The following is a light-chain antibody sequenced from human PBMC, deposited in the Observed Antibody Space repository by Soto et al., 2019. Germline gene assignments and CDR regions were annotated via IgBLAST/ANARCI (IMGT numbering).Light chain of an antibody. CDR3: SSYAGSNSYV. CDR1: SSDVGGCNY. Sequence: QSVLTQPPSASGSPGQSVTISCTGTSSDVGGCNYVSWYQQHPGKAPKLMIYEVSKRPSGVPDRFSGSKSGNTASLTVSGLQAEDEADYYCSSYAGSNSYVFGTGTKVTVL. V-gene: IGLV2-8*01. CDR2: EVS. J-gene: IGLJ1*01.